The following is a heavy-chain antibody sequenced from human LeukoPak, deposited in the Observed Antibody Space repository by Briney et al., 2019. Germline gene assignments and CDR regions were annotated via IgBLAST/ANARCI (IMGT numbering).Heavy chain of an antibody. J-gene: IGHJ4*02. CDR1: GGSISSSSYY. CDR2: IYYSGIT. CDR3: ARRYSYSNGYYSYLDY. Sequence: SETLSLTCTVSGGSISSSSYYWVWVRQPSGKGLQWLGYIYYSGITYNDPSLKSRVTITVDTSKNQFSLKLSSVTAADTAVYYCARRYSYSNGYYSYLDYWGQGILVTVSS. V-gene: IGHV4-39*01. D-gene: IGHD5-18*01.